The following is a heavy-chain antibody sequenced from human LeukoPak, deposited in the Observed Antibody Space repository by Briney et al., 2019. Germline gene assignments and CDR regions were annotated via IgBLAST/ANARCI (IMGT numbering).Heavy chain of an antibody. J-gene: IGHJ4*02. CDR2: IYYSGST. D-gene: IGHD2-2*01. Sequence: SSETLSLTCTVSGGSISSSSYYWGWIRQPPGKGLEWIGSIYYSGSTYYNPSLESRVTISVDTSKNQLSLKLTSVTAADTAVYYCASPLGYCNSASCYGDYWGQGTLVTVSS. CDR3: ASPLGYCNSASCYGDY. V-gene: IGHV4-39*01. CDR1: GGSISSSSYY.